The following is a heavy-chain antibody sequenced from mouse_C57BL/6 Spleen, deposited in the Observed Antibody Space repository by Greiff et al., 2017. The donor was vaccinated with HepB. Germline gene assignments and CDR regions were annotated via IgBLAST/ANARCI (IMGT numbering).Heavy chain of an antibody. Sequence: QVQLKESGAELARPGASVKLSCKASGYTFTSYGISWVKQRTGQGLEWIGEIYPRSGNTYYNEKFKGKATLTADKSSSTAYMELRSLTSEDSAVYFCARPYYGSYFDYWGQGTTLTVSS. CDR3: ARPYYGSYFDY. J-gene: IGHJ2*01. V-gene: IGHV1-81*01. D-gene: IGHD1-1*01. CDR2: IYPRSGNT. CDR1: GYTFTSYG.